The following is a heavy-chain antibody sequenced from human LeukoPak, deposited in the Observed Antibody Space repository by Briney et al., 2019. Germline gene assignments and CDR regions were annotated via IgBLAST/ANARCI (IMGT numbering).Heavy chain of an antibody. CDR1: GFTFTNYA. CDR3: AKDLVGATTAFHIFDV. J-gene: IGHJ3*01. V-gene: IGHV3-23*01. Sequence: GGSLRLSCGASGFTFTNYALSWVRQAPGKGLEWVSAISGSGGRTYSADSLKGRFTISRDNSKNTVYLQMNSLRAEDTAIYYCAKDLVGATTAFHIFDVWGQGTMVTVSS. CDR2: ISGSGGRT. D-gene: IGHD1-26*01.